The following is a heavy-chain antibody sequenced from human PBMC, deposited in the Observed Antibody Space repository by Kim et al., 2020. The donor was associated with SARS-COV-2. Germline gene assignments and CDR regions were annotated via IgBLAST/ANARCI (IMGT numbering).Heavy chain of an antibody. V-gene: IGHV1-18*01. CDR3: ARGGYYYDSSGYYYNLADY. J-gene: IGHJ4*02. CDR2: ISAYNGNT. D-gene: IGHD3-22*01. CDR1: GYTFTSYG. Sequence: ASVKVSCKASGYTFTSYGISWVRQAPGQGLEWMGWISAYNGNTNYAQKLQGRVTMTTDTSTSTAYMELRSLRSDDTAVYYCARGGYYYDSSGYYYNLADYWGQGTLVTVSS.